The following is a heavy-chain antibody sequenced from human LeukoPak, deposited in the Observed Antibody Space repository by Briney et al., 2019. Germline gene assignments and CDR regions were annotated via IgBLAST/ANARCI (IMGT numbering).Heavy chain of an antibody. J-gene: IGHJ5*02. CDR1: GGSISSYY. D-gene: IGHD3-9*01. CDR3: ARGVTYYDILTGYYRDEDWFDP. CDR2: IYYSGST. Sequence: SETLSLTCTVSGGSISSYYWSWIRQPPGKGLEWIGYIYYSGSTNYNPSLKSRVTISVDTSKNQFSLKLSSVTAADTTVYYCARGVTYYDILTGYYRDEDWFDPWGQGTLVTVSS. V-gene: IGHV4-59*01.